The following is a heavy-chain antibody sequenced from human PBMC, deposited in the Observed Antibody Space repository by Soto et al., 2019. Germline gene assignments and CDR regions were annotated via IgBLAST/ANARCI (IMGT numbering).Heavy chain of an antibody. CDR3: ARGYGSGSYSRYGMDV. Sequence: QVQLQESGPGLVKPSGTLSLTCAVSGGSISSGNWWSWVRHSPGKGLEWIGEIYHSGSTNYNTSLRSRVAISLDKSKNQFSLKLSSVTAADTAVYYCARGYGSGSYSRYGMDVWGQGTTVTVSS. D-gene: IGHD3-10*01. J-gene: IGHJ6*02. V-gene: IGHV4-4*02. CDR1: GGSISSGNW. CDR2: IYHSGST.